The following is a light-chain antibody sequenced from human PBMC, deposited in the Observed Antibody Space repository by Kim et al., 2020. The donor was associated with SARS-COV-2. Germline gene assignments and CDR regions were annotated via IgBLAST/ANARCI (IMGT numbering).Light chain of an antibody. CDR1: GSDVGAYTF. J-gene: IGLJ2*01. CDR2: GVT. Sequence: QSALTQPRSVSGSPGQSVTISCTGTGSDVGAYTFVAWYRQHSGKAPILMIYGVTTRPSGVPDRFSGSRTGHTASLTISGLQPEDEADYYCCSYAGRYALVIGGGTQLTVL. CDR3: CSYAGRYALV. V-gene: IGLV2-11*01.